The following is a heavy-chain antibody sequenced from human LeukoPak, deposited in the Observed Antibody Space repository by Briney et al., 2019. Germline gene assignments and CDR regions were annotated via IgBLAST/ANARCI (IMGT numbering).Heavy chain of an antibody. Sequence: GGSLRLSCAASGFTFSSYWMHCVRQAPGKGLVWVSRINSYGSSTSYADSVKGRFTISRDDSKNTLYLQMNSLRAEDTAVYYCAKFTRTLVRGALVNWGQGTLVTVSS. V-gene: IGHV3-74*01. D-gene: IGHD3-10*01. CDR3: AKFTRTLVRGALVN. CDR1: GFTFSSYW. J-gene: IGHJ4*02. CDR2: INSYGSST.